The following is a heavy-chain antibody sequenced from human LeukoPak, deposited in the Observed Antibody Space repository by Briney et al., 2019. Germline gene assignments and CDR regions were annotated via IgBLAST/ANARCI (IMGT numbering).Heavy chain of an antibody. CDR1: GYTFTSYA. CDR2: INTNTGNP. Sequence: ASVKVSCKASGYTFTSYAMNWVRQAPGQGLEWMGWINTNTGNPTYAQGFTGRFVFSLDTSVSTTYLQISSLKTEDTAVYYCARDLYCSSATCYWDWGQGTLVTVSS. CDR3: ARDLYCSSATCYWD. V-gene: IGHV7-4-1*02. J-gene: IGHJ4*02. D-gene: IGHD2-2*01.